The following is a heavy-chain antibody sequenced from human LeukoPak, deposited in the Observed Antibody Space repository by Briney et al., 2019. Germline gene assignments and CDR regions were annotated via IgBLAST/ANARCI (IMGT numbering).Heavy chain of an antibody. V-gene: IGHV1-2*06. Sequence: GASVKVSCKASGYTFTAYHMHWVRQAPGQGLEWMGRINPNSGDTNYAQKFQGRVTMTKDTSISTAYMELSRLRSDDTAVYYCVRDYCSSTSCLFDYWGQGTLVSVSS. CDR1: GYTFTAYH. J-gene: IGHJ4*02. D-gene: IGHD2-2*01. CDR2: INPNSGDT. CDR3: VRDYCSSTSCLFDY.